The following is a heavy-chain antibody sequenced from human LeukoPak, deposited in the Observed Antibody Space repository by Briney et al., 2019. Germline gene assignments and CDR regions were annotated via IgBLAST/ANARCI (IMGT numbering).Heavy chain of an antibody. CDR3: ARIACGSSGCHNAFDI. CDR2: IIPISGTA. J-gene: IGHJ3*02. D-gene: IGHD6-19*01. Sequence: SVKVACKASGGTFSSYAISWVRQAPGQGLEWMGRIIPISGTANYAQKFQGRVTITTDESTSTAYMELSSLRSEDTAVYYCARIACGSSGCHNAFDIWGQGTMVTVSS. CDR1: GGTFSSYA. V-gene: IGHV1-69*05.